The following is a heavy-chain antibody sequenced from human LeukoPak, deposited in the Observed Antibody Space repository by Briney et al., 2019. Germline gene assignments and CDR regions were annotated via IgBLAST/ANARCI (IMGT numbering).Heavy chain of an antibody. Sequence: PGGSLRLSCAASGFTFSSYGMSWVRQAPGKGLEWVSAISGSGGSTYYADSVKGRFTISRDNSKNTLYLQMNSLRAEDTAVYYCARAAWIDYYYYMDVWGKGTTVTISS. CDR2: ISGSGGST. CDR3: ARAAWIDYYYYMDV. CDR1: GFTFSSYG. V-gene: IGHV3-23*01. J-gene: IGHJ6*03. D-gene: IGHD2-2*03.